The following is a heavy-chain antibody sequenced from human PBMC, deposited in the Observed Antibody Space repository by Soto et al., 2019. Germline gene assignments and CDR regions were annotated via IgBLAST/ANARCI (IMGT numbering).Heavy chain of an antibody. CDR1: GFTVSSNY. Sequence: PGGSMGLSCAASGFTVSSNYMTWVRQAPGKGLEWVSAIYSGGSTYYADSVKGRFTISRDNSKNTLYLQMNSLRAEDTAVYYCARARSTAAGLFDYWGLGTLVTVSS. J-gene: IGHJ4*02. CDR2: IYSGGST. V-gene: IGHV3-53*01. D-gene: IGHD6-13*01. CDR3: ARARSTAAGLFDY.